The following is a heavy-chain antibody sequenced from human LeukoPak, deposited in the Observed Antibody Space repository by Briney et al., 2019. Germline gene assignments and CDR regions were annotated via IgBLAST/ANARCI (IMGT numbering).Heavy chain of an antibody. Sequence: ASVKVSCKVSGYTLTELSMHWVRQAPGKGLEWMGGFDPEDGETIYAQKFQGRVTMTEDTSTDTAYMELSSPRSEDTAVYYCATDLEVVVMCARGRCRDVWGQGTTVTVSS. J-gene: IGHJ6*02. D-gene: IGHD2-2*01. V-gene: IGHV1-24*01. CDR3: ATDLEVVVMCARGRCRDV. CDR1: GYTLTELS. CDR2: FDPEDGET.